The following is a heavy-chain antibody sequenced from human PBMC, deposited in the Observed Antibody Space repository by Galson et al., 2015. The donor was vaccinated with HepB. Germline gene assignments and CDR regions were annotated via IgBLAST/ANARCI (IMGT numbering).Heavy chain of an antibody. CDR2: IWSDGINE. D-gene: IGHD2-15*01. Sequence: SLRLSCAASGFTFNIYGMHWVRQAPGKGLEWVAVIWSDGINEDYADSVKGRFSISRDNSKNTLYLQMNSLRAEDTALYYCARRGDIVVVAAVEEFDYWGQGTLVTVSS. V-gene: IGHV3-33*01. CDR3: ARRGDIVVVAAVEEFDY. J-gene: IGHJ4*02. CDR1: GFTFNIYG.